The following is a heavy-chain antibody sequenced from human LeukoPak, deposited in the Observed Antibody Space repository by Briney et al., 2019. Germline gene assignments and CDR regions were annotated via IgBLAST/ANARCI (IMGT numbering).Heavy chain of an antibody. D-gene: IGHD3-10*01. Sequence: GGSLRLSCAASGFTFDDYAMHWVRQAPGKGLEWVSGISWNSGSIGYADSVKGRFTISRDNAKNSLYLQMNSLRAEDTALYYCAKDIGRITMVPGGMDVWGQGTTVTVSS. J-gene: IGHJ6*02. CDR3: AKDIGRITMVPGGMDV. CDR2: ISWNSGSI. CDR1: GFTFDDYA. V-gene: IGHV3-9*01.